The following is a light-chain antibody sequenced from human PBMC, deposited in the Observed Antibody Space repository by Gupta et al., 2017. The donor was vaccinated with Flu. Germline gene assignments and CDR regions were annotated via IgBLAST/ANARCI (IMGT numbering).Light chain of an antibody. V-gene: IGKV1-12*01. CDR2: GAS. CDR3: QRASGFPRT. J-gene: IGKJ1*01. CDR1: QDVGNW. Sequence: PSSVSASVGDRVTIACRASQDVGNWLAWYQQKPGEVPKLLIYGASRSQRGVPSRFSGSASGTDFTLTIRILHSEDFATYYCQRASGFPRTFGPGTMVEI.